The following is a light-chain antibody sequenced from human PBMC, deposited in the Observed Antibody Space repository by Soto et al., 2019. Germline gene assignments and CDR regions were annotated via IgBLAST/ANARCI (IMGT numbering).Light chain of an antibody. Sequence: DIQMTQSPSSLSASVGDRVTITCQASPDISNYLNWYQQKPGKAPKLLIYDASNLETGVPSRFSGSGSGTDFTFTISSLQPEDIATYYCQQDDNPPLTFGGGTKVDIK. J-gene: IGKJ4*01. V-gene: IGKV1-33*01. CDR2: DAS. CDR1: PDISNY. CDR3: QQDDNPPLT.